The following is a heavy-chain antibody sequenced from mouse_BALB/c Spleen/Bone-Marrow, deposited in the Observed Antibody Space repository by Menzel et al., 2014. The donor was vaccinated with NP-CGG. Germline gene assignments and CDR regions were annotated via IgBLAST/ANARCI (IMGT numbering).Heavy chain of an antibody. V-gene: IGHV2-9*02. Sequence: QVQRQQSGPGLGAPSQGLSITCTVSGFSLTSYGVHWVRQPPGKGLEWLGVIWAGGSTNYNSALMSRLSINKDNSKSQVFLKMNSLQTDDTAMYYCARDRGRNFYAMDYWGQGTSVTVSS. CDR3: ARDRGRNFYAMDY. CDR1: GFSLTSYG. J-gene: IGHJ4*01. D-gene: IGHD2-1*01. CDR2: IWAGGST.